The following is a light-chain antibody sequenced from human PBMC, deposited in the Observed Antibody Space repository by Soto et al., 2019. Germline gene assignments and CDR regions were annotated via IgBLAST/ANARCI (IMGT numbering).Light chain of an antibody. Sequence: EIVLTQSPGILSLSPGERATLSCRASQTVSGNYLAWYQQKPRQSPRLLIYGSSDRATGIPDRFSGRGSGTDFTLTISRVEPEEFAVYYWKQDGSSPPYTFGQGTTLEI. CDR2: GSS. CDR1: QTVSGNY. V-gene: IGKV3-20*01. J-gene: IGKJ2*01. CDR3: KQDGSSPPYT.